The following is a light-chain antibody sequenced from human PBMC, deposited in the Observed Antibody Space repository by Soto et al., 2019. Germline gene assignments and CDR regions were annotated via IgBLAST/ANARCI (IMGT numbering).Light chain of an antibody. J-gene: IGLJ1*01. CDR1: SSDVGVYNY. CDR3: RSNRSSNTLGIF. V-gene: IGLV2-14*03. Sequence: QSVLTQPASVSGSPGQSITISCTGTSSDVGVYNYVSWYQRHPGKAPKVMIYDVSNRPSGVSNRFSGSKSGNTASLTISGLQAEDDADYYWRSNRSSNTLGIFFGTGTKVTVL. CDR2: DVS.